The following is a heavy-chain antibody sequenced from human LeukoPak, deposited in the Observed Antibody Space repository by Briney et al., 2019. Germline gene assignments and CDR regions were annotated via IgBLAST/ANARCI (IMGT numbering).Heavy chain of an antibody. CDR1: GGSFSGYY. CDR3: ASGGRPNGGVGY. D-gene: IGHD3-16*01. J-gene: IGHJ4*02. CDR2: INHSGST. Sequence: SETLSLTCAVYGGSFSGYYWSWIRQPPGKGLEWIGEINHSGSTNYNPSLKSRVTISVDTSKNQFSLKLSSVTAEDTAVYYCASGGRPNGGVGYWGQGTLVTVSS. V-gene: IGHV4-34*01.